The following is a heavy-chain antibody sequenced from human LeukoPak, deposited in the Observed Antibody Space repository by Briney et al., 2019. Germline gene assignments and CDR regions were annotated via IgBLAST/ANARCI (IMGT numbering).Heavy chain of an antibody. CDR1: GGSISSGGYS. CDR2: IYHSGST. Sequence: PSETLSLTCAVSGGSISSGGYSWSWIRQPPGKGLEWIGYIYHSGSTYYNPSLKSRVTISVDTSKNQFSLKLSSVTAADTAVYYCARGYYDFWSGYPLNQYFDYWGQGTLVTVSS. V-gene: IGHV4-30-2*01. D-gene: IGHD3-3*01. J-gene: IGHJ4*02. CDR3: ARGYYDFWSGYPLNQYFDY.